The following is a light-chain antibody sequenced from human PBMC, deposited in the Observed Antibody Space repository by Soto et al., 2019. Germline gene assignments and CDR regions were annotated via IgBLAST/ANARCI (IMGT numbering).Light chain of an antibody. V-gene: IGKV3-15*01. CDR3: QQYNSWPQT. J-gene: IGKJ2*01. Sequence: EIVMTQSPATLSVSPGARATLSCRASQSVSSNLAWYQQKPGQAPRLLINGASTRATGIPARFSGSGSGTEFTLTISSLQSEDFAVYYCQQYNSWPQTFGQGTKLGIK. CDR2: GAS. CDR1: QSVSSN.